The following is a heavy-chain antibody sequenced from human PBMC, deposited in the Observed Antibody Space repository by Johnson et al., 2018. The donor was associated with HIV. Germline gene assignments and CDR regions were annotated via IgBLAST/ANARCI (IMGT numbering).Heavy chain of an antibody. CDR3: ATVGLGVGANPL. D-gene: IGHD1-26*01. V-gene: IGHV3-30*03. CDR2: ISYDGSKK. Sequence: QVQLVESGGGLVKPGGSLRLSCASSGFSFSDFYMSWIRQAPGKGLEWVAVISYDGSKKYYADTVKGRFTISRDNSKNTLYLQMSSLRAEDTAVYYCATVGLGVGANPLWGQGTMVTVSS. CDR1: GFSFSDFY. J-gene: IGHJ3*01.